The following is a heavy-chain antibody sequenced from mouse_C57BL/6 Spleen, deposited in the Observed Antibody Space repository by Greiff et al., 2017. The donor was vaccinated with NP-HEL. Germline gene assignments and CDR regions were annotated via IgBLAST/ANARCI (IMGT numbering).Heavy chain of an antibody. D-gene: IGHD1-1*01. CDR3: TREIHYYGSSGAMDY. J-gene: IGHJ4*01. V-gene: IGHV5-9-1*02. Sequence: EVMLVESGEGLVKPGGSLKLSCAASGFTFSSYAMSWVRQTPEKRLEWVAYISSGGDYIYYADTVKGRFTISRDNARNTLYLQMSSLKSEDTAMYYCTREIHYYGSSGAMDYWGQGTSVTVSS. CDR2: ISSGGDYI. CDR1: GFTFSSYA.